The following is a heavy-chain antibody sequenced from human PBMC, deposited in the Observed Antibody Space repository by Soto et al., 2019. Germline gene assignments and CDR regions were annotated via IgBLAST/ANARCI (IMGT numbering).Heavy chain of an antibody. V-gene: IGHV4-34*01. CDR3: ARGTLMVRGVIFRFDP. CDR2: INHSGST. Sequence: TLSLTCAVYGGSFSGYYWSWIRQPPGKGLEWIGEINHSGSTNYNPSLKSRVTISVDTSKNQFSLKLSSVTAADTAVYYCARGTLMVRGVIFRFDPWGQGTLVTVSS. CDR1: GGSFSGYY. J-gene: IGHJ5*02. D-gene: IGHD3-10*01.